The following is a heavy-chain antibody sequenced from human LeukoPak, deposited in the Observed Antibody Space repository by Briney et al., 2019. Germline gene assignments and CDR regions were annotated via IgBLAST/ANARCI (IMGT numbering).Heavy chain of an antibody. CDR1: GFTFSSYA. Sequence: GGSLRLSCAASGFTFSSYAMHWVRQAPGKGLEWVAVILYDGSNKYYADSVKGRFTISRDNSKSTLYLQMNSLRAEDTAVYYCARDSGWYYFDYWGQGTLVTVSS. CDR2: ILYDGSNK. D-gene: IGHD6-19*01. V-gene: IGHV3-30*04. J-gene: IGHJ4*02. CDR3: ARDSGWYYFDY.